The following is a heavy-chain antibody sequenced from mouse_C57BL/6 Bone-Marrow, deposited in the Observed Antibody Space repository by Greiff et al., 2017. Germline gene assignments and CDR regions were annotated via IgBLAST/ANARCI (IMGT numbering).Heavy chain of an antibody. CDR2: IYPGSGNT. J-gene: IGHJ1*03. CDR3: AFITTVVSYWYFDV. CDR1: GYSFTSYY. D-gene: IGHD1-1*01. V-gene: IGHV1-66*01. Sequence: QVQLQQSGPELVKPGASVKISCKASGYSFTSYYIHWVKQRPGQGLEWIGWIYPGSGNTKYNEKFKGKATLTADTSSSTAYMQLSSLTSEDSAVYYGAFITTVVSYWYFDVWGTGTTVTVSS.